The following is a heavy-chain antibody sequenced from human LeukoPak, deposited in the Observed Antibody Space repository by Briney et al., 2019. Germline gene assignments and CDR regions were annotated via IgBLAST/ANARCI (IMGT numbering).Heavy chain of an antibody. CDR3: ARGRKGAYDAFDI. J-gene: IGHJ3*02. V-gene: IGHV1-69*04. CDR1: GGTFSSYA. D-gene: IGHD3-16*01. CDR2: IIPILGIA. Sequence: SVKVSCKASGGTFSSYAISWVRQAPGQGLEWMGRIIPILGIANYAQKFQGRVTITADKSTSTAYMELSSLRSEDTAVYYCARGRKGAYDAFDIWGQGTMVTVSS.